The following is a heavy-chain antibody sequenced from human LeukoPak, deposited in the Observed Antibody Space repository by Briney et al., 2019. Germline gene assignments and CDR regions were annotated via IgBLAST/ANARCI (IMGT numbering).Heavy chain of an antibody. J-gene: IGHJ3*02. CDR1: GFTVSSNY. CDR3: ARGYDYGDTGGAFDI. D-gene: IGHD4-17*01. Sequence: GGSLRLSCAASGFTVSSNYMGWVRQAPGKGLEWVSVIYSGGSTYYADSVKGRFTISRDNSKNTLYLQMNSLRAEDTAVYYCARGYDYGDTGGAFDIWGQGTMVTVSS. CDR2: IYSGGST. V-gene: IGHV3-66*01.